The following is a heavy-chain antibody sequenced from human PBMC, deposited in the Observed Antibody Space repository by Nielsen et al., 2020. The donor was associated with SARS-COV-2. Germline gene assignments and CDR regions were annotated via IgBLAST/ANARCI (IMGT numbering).Heavy chain of an antibody. CDR2: IYYSGST. V-gene: IGHV4-61*01. D-gene: IGHD3-3*01. J-gene: IGHJ5*02. Sequence: SETLSLTCTVSGGSVSSGSYYWSWIRQPPGKGLEWIGYIYYSGSTNYNPSLKSRVTISVDTSKNQFSLKLSSVTAADTAVYYCARGPAYYDFWSGWYNWFDPWGQGTLVTVSS. CDR3: ARGPAYYDFWSGWYNWFDP. CDR1: GGSVSSGSYY.